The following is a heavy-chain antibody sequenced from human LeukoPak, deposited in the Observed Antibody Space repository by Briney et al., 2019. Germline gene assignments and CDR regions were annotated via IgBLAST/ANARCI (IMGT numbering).Heavy chain of an antibody. Sequence: SETLSLTCTVSGGSVSSYYWSWIRQPPGKGLEWIGSIYYSGSTYYNPSLKSRVTISVDTSKNQFSLKLSSVTAADTAVYYCARQARYCSGGSCHFDYWGQGTLVTVSS. D-gene: IGHD2-15*01. V-gene: IGHV4-39*01. CDR3: ARQARYCSGGSCHFDY. CDR2: IYYSGST. J-gene: IGHJ4*02. CDR1: GGSVSSYY.